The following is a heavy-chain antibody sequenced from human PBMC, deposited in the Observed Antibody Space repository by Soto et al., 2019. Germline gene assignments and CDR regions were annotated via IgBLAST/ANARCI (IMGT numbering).Heavy chain of an antibody. Sequence: GGSLRLSCAASGFTFSSYWMSWVRQAPGKGLEWVANIKQDGSEKYYVDSVKGRFTISRDNAKNSLYLQMNSLRAEDTALYYCARGSSRWFGELSVDYWGQGTLVTVSS. CDR3: ARGSSRWFGELSVDY. D-gene: IGHD3-10*01. V-gene: IGHV3-7*01. CDR1: GFTFSSYW. CDR2: IKQDGSEK. J-gene: IGHJ4*02.